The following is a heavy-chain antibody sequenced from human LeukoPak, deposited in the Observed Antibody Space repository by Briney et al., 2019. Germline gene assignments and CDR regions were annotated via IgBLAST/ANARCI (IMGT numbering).Heavy chain of an antibody. CDR1: GYTFTGYY. V-gene: IGHV1-2*02. CDR2: INPNSGGT. D-gene: IGHD2-2*01. J-gene: IGHJ5*02. CDR3: ARRLRYQLLWSWFDP. Sequence: ASVKVSCKASGYTFTGYYMHWVRQAPGQGLEWMGWINPNSGGTNYAQKFQGRVTMTRDTSISAAYMELSRLRSDDTAVYYCARRLRYQLLWSWFDPWGQGTLVTVSS.